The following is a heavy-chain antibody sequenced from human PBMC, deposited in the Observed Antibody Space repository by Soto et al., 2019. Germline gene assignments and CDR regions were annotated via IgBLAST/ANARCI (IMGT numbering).Heavy chain of an antibody. Sequence: GGSLRLSCVASGFTFTDYWMSWVRQAPGKGLEWVANIKQDGSQEYYVDSVKGRFTISRDNAKNSLYLQMNNLKAEDTAVYYCARDPYCGSNSCYYNYWGQGTLVTVSS. CDR3: ARDPYCGSNSCYYNY. D-gene: IGHD2-2*01. J-gene: IGHJ4*02. CDR1: GFTFTDYW. V-gene: IGHV3-7*01. CDR2: IKQDGSQE.